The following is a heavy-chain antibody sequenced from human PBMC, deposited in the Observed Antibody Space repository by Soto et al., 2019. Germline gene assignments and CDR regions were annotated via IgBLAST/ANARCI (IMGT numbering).Heavy chain of an antibody. D-gene: IGHD3-22*01. CDR2: IIAGNGNT. V-gene: IGHV1-3*01. Sequence: QVQFVQSGAEVKEPGASVKVSCKASGYTFTNFGIHWVRQAPGQSLEWMGWIIAGNGNTKYSQKFHGRVTITRDTSATTVYMELGSLIPEDTAVYHCARTYYYESSGSMASTFEYWGQGTLVTVSS. J-gene: IGHJ4*02. CDR3: ARTYYYESSGSMASTFEY. CDR1: GYTFTNFG.